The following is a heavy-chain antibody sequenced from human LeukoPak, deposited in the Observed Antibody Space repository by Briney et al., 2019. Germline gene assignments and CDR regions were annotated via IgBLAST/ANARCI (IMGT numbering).Heavy chain of an antibody. J-gene: IGHJ4*02. V-gene: IGHV5-10-1*01. CDR1: GYSFTTNW. D-gene: IGHD6-13*01. CDR3: ASRIAADQN. CDR2: IDPSDSST. Sequence: GESLRISCKGSGYSFTTNWISWVRQMPGQGLEWMGKIDPSDSSTNYSPSFQGHVTISVDNSISTTYLQWSSLKASDSAMYYCASRIAADQNWGRGTLVTVSS.